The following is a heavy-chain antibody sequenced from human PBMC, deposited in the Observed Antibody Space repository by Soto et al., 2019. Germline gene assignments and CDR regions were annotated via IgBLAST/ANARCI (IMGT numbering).Heavy chain of an antibody. V-gene: IGHV1-18*01. D-gene: IGHD6-19*01. Sequence: QVQLVQSGAEVKKPGASVTVSCKTSGYTFSNYGSNWVRQAPGQGLEWMGWISGYNGNTNYAQTFQGRVTMTTDTSTGTVYMELRSLKSDDTAIYYCSRFIMVGGWFDPNYYHGMDVWGQGTTVTVSS. CDR1: GYTFSNYG. CDR2: ISGYNGNT. CDR3: SRFIMVGGWFDPNYYHGMDV. J-gene: IGHJ6*02.